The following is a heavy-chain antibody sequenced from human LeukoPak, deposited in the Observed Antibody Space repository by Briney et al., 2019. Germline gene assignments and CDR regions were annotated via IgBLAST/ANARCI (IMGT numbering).Heavy chain of an antibody. CDR1: GGSISTYS. V-gene: IGHV4-4*07. CDR2: IYTSGSA. Sequence: SETLSLTCTASGGSISTYSWSWIRQPAGKGLEWIGRIYTSGSANYNPSLKSRVSMSVDTSKNQFSLKLNSVTAADTAVYYCARVSGVTLAGMDYWGRGTLVTVSS. CDR3: ARVSGVTLAGMDY. J-gene: IGHJ4*01. D-gene: IGHD6-19*01.